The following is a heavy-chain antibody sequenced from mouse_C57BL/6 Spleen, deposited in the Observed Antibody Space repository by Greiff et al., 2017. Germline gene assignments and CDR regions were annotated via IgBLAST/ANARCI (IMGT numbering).Heavy chain of an antibody. CDR1: GYTFTSYG. J-gene: IGHJ3*01. Sequence: QVQLQQPGAELVKPGASVKLSCKASGYTFTSYGMHWVKQRPGQGLEWIGMIHPNGGSTNYNEKFKSKATLTVDTSSSTAYMQLNSLTSEDSAVYFCAREGLTGNAYWGQGTTVTVSA. CDR3: AREGLTGNAY. V-gene: IGHV1-64*01. CDR2: IHPNGGST. D-gene: IGHD4-1*01.